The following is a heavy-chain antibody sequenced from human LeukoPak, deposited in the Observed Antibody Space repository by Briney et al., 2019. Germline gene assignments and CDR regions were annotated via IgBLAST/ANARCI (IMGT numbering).Heavy chain of an antibody. CDR3: ARIDYGGNYYYYYYYYMDV. J-gene: IGHJ6*03. Sequence: SETLSLTCTVSGGSISSYYWSWIRQPAGKGLEWIGRIYTSGSTNYNPSLKSRVTMSVDTSKNQFSLKLSSVTAADTAVYYCARIDYGGNYYYYYYYYMDVWGKGTTVTVSS. V-gene: IGHV4-4*07. CDR1: GGSISSYY. D-gene: IGHD4-23*01. CDR2: IYTSGST.